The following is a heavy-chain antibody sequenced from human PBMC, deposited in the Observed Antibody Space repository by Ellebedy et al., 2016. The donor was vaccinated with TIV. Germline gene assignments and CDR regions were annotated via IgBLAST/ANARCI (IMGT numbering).Heavy chain of an antibody. CDR2: VYPGNSDT. CDR1: GYFFTNYW. V-gene: IGHV5-51*01. Sequence: PGGSLRLSCTVSGYFFTNYWIGWVRQKPGKGLEWMGIVYPGNSDTTYSPSFQGQVTISADKSINTAYLQWGSLKASDTAIYYCARQNTVRALDVWGPGTMVSVSS. D-gene: IGHD4-17*01. CDR3: ARQNTVRALDV. J-gene: IGHJ3*01.